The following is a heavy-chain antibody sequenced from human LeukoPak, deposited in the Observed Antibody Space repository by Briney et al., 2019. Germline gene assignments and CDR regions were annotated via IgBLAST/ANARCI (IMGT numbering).Heavy chain of an antibody. V-gene: IGHV3-7*01. Sequence: QPGGSLRLSCAASGFTFRDYAMTWVRQAPGEGLEWVANIRQDGSEKYYVDSVKGRFTISRDNAKNSLYLQMNSLRAEDTAVYYCARVKVYGSFDYWGQGTLVTVSS. CDR1: GFTFRDYA. CDR2: IRQDGSEK. J-gene: IGHJ4*02. D-gene: IGHD3-10*01. CDR3: ARVKVYGSFDY.